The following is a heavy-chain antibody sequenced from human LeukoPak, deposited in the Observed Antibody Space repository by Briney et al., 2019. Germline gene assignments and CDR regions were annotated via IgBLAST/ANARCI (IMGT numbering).Heavy chain of an antibody. D-gene: IGHD1-26*01. J-gene: IGHJ1*01. Sequence: ASVKVSCKASGYTFTSYDINWVRQATGQGLEWMGWMNPNSGNTGYAQKFQGRVTMTRDMSTSTVYMELSSLRSEDTAVYYCAREELLEFQHWGQGTLVTVSS. CDR1: GYTFTSYD. V-gene: IGHV1-8*01. CDR2: MNPNSGNT. CDR3: AREELLEFQH.